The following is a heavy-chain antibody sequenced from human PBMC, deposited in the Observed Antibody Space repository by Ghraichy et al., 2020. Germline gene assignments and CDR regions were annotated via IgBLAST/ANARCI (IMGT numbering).Heavy chain of an antibody. CDR2: IHYAGST. J-gene: IGHJ5*02. CDR3: ARLLYDFWSRYHDH. D-gene: IGHD3-3*01. Sequence: SETLSLTCSVSGGSISDNKNYWAWIRQPPGKGLEWIGYIHYAGSTFYNPSLKSRVTMSVDTSKTQFSLELTSVTPADTALYYCARLLYDFWSRYHDHWGQGTLVTVSS. CDR1: GGSISDNKNY. V-gene: IGHV4-39*01.